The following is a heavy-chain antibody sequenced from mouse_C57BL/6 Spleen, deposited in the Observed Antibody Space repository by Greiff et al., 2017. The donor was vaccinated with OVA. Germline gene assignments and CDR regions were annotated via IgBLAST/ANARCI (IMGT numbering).Heavy chain of an antibody. V-gene: IGHV1-64*01. J-gene: IGHJ2*01. Sequence: VQLQQPGAELVKPGASVKLSCKASGYTFTSYWLHWVKQRPGQGLEWIGMIHPNSGSTNYNEKFKSKATLTVDKSSSTAYMQLSSLTSEDSAVYYCARYYYGRSYYFDYWGQGTTLTVSS. D-gene: IGHD1-1*01. CDR3: ARYYYGRSYYFDY. CDR2: IHPNSGST. CDR1: GYTFTSYW.